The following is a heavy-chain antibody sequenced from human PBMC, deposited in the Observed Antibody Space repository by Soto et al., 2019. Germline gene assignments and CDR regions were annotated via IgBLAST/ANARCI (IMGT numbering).Heavy chain of an antibody. V-gene: IGHV4-39*01. Sequence: PSETLSLTCTVSGGSISSSSYYWRWIRQPPGKGLEWIGSIYYSGSTYYNPSLKSRVTISVDTSKNQFSLKLSSVTAADTAVYYCASRAPGGEDYWGQGTLVTVSS. D-gene: IGHD3-16*01. J-gene: IGHJ4*02. CDR2: IYYSGST. CDR3: ASRAPGGEDY. CDR1: GGSISSSSYY.